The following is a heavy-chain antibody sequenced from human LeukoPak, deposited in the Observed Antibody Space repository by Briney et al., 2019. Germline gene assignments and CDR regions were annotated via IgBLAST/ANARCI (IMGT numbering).Heavy chain of an antibody. CDR3: ARAGYYYDSSGYYSPPYYYYYYMDV. V-gene: IGHV1-2*02. CDR2: INPYSGGT. D-gene: IGHD3-22*01. J-gene: IGHJ6*03. CDR1: GYTFTAYY. Sequence: ASVKVSCKASGYTFTAYYIHWVRQAPGQGLEWMGWINPYSGGTNYAQKFQGRVTMTGDTSISTAYMELSSLRSEDTAVYYCARAGYYYDSSGYYSPPYYYYYYMDVWGKGTTVTAS.